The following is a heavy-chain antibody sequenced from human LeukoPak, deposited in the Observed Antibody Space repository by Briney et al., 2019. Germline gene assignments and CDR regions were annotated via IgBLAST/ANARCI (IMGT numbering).Heavy chain of an antibody. Sequence: SETLSLTCAVSGGSISSSNWWSWVRQPPGKGLEWIGEIYHSGSTNYNPSLKSRVTISVDKSKNQFSLKLSSVTAADTAVYYCATTYYDILTGLGRYFQHWGQGTLVTVSS. CDR3: ATTYYDILTGLGRYFQH. CDR1: GGSISSSNW. D-gene: IGHD3-9*01. V-gene: IGHV4-4*02. J-gene: IGHJ1*01. CDR2: IYHSGST.